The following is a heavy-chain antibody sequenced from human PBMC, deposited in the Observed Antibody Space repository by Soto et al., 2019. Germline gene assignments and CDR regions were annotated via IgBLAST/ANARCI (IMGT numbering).Heavy chain of an antibody. V-gene: IGHV1-18*01. CDR1: GYTFTSFG. Sequence: QVQLVQSGAEVKKPGASVKVSCKASGYTFTSFGISWVRQAPGQGLEWMGWISAYNGNTNYAENLQGRVTMTTDTSTSTAYMELRSLRSDDAAVYYCARDHRGGTDAFDIWGQGTMVNVSS. D-gene: IGHD2-15*01. J-gene: IGHJ3*02. CDR3: ARDHRGGTDAFDI. CDR2: ISAYNGNT.